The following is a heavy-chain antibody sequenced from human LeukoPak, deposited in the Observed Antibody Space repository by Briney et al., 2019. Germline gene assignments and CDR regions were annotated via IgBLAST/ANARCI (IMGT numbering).Heavy chain of an antibody. J-gene: IGHJ5*02. CDR1: GFTFSSYA. V-gene: IGHV3-30*04. CDR2: ISYDGSNK. Sequence: GGSLRLSCAASGFTFSSYAMHWVRQAPGKGLEWMAVISYDGSNKYYADSVKGRFTISRDNSKNTLYLQMNSLRAEDTAVYYCAKDQVDTAMSWFDPWGQGTLVTVSS. D-gene: IGHD5-18*01. CDR3: AKDQVDTAMSWFDP.